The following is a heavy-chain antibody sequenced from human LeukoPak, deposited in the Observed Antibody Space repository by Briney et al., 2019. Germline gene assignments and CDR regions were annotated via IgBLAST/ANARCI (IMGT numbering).Heavy chain of an antibody. V-gene: IGHV4-34*01. Sequence: KTSETLSLTCAVYGGSFSGYYWSWIRQPPGKGLEWIGEINHSGSTNYNPSLKSRVTISADTSKNQFSLKLNPVTAADTAVYYCARRARATVRGDYFDYWGQGNLVTVSS. D-gene: IGHD3-10*01. CDR2: INHSGST. CDR1: GGSFSGYY. CDR3: ARRARATVRGDYFDY. J-gene: IGHJ4*02.